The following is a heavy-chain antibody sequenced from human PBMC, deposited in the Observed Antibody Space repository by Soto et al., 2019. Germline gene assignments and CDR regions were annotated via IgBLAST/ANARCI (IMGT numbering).Heavy chain of an antibody. CDR2: IWYDGSNK. D-gene: IGHD2-15*01. V-gene: IGHV3-33*01. CDR3: ASKYCSGGSCSENDAFDI. Sequence: GGSLRLSCAASGFTFGSYGMHWVRQAPGKGLEWVAVIWYDGSNKYYADSVKGRFTISRDNSKNTLYLQMNSLRAEDTAVYYCASKYCSGGSCSENDAFDIWGQGTMVTVSS. J-gene: IGHJ3*02. CDR1: GFTFGSYG.